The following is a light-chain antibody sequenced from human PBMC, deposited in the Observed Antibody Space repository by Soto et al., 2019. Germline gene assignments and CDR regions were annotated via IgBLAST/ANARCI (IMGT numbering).Light chain of an antibody. CDR2: DAA. V-gene: IGKV3-11*01. CDR1: QSVISY. CDR3: QQYGSTPPRT. Sequence: GQSVISYLAWYQQKPADAPSLLIYDAANRATAIPARFSGSRSGTDFSLTTSSLVPEDFAVYYCQQYGSTPPRTFGGGTKVDIK. J-gene: IGKJ4*01.